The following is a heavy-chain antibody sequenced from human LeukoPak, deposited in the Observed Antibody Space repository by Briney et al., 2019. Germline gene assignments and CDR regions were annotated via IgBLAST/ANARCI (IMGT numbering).Heavy chain of an antibody. V-gene: IGHV3-30*04. Sequence: GGSLRLSCAASGFTFSSYAMHWVRQAPGKGLEWVAVISYDGSNKYYADSVKGRFTISRDNSKNTLYLQMDSLRAEDTAVYYCARKAYGDVEYYFDYWGQGTLVTVSS. D-gene: IGHD4-17*01. CDR1: GFTFSSYA. CDR2: ISYDGSNK. J-gene: IGHJ4*02. CDR3: ARKAYGDVEYYFDY.